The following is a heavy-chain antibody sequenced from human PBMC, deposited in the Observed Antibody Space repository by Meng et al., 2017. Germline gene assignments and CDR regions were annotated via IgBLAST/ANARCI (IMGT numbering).Heavy chain of an antibody. CDR2: IIPIFGTA. D-gene: IGHD2-21*02. V-gene: IGHV1-69*01. Sequence: QVQLVQSGAEVKRPGSSVKVSFKASGGTFSSYAISWVRQAPGQGLEWMGGIIPIFGTANYAQKFQGRVTITADESTSTAYMELSSLRSEDTAVYYCAREIAAAYCGGDCYLWGQGTLVTVSS. CDR3: AREIAAAYCGGDCYL. CDR1: GGTFSSYA. J-gene: IGHJ5*02.